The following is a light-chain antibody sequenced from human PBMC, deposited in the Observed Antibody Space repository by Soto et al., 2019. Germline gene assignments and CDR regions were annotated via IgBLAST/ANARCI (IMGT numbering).Light chain of an antibody. V-gene: IGKV1-5*03. J-gene: IGKJ3*01. CDR3: QHYGYSGT. CDR1: QSINSW. CDR2: RAS. Sequence: DIQMTQSPSTLSASVGDRVTITCRASQSINSWLAWYQQKPGKAPRLLIYRASSLEGGVPSRFSGSGSGAEFTLTISSLQPDDFATYYCQHYGYSGTFGPGTKVDIK.